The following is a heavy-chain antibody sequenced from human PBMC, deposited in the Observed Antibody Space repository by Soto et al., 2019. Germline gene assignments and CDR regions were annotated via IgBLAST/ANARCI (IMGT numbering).Heavy chain of an antibody. CDR3: AKYDYGDFSYAFDI. CDR1: GGSISSYY. Sequence: PSDTLSLTCTVSGGSISSYYWSWIRQPPGKGLEWIGYIYYSGSTNYNPSLKSRVTISVDTSKNQFSLKLSSVTAADTAVYYCAKYDYGDFSYAFDIWGQGTMVTVSS. J-gene: IGHJ3*02. CDR2: IYYSGST. V-gene: IGHV4-59*01. D-gene: IGHD4-17*01.